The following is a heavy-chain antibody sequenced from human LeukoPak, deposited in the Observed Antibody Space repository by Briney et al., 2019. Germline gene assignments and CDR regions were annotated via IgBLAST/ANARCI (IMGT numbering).Heavy chain of an antibody. J-gene: IGHJ4*02. Sequence: SQTLSLICSVSGGSINSYWWSWIRQPAGRGLEFIGRIYTTGRTNYNPSLKSRVSMSVDTSKNKFSLELRSVTAADTAVYFCARAGYTISSYRFDYWGPGALVTVSP. V-gene: IGHV4-4*07. D-gene: IGHD3-16*02. CDR2: IYTTGRT. CDR3: ARAGYTISSYRFDY. CDR1: GGSINSYW.